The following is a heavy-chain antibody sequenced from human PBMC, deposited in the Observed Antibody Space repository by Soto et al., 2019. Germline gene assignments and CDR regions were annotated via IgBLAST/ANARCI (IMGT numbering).Heavy chain of an antibody. V-gene: IGHV4-61*01. CDR2: IYYSGGT. Sequence: PSETLCLTCTVSGGSVSSGSYYWSWIRQPPGKGLEWIGCIYYSGGTNYNPSLKRRVSISVNTSKNQFSLQLGSVTAADTAAYYCAREVGRPPKTTAAAGQHTWGWFDHWGQGTLVTVS. J-gene: IGHJ5*02. CDR1: GGSVSSGSYY. D-gene: IGHD6-13*01. CDR3: AREVGRPPKTTAAAGQHTWGWFDH.